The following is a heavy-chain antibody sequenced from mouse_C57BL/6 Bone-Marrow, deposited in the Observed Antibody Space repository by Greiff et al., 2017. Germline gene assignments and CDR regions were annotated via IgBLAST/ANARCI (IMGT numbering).Heavy chain of an antibody. CDR3: ARDAAPYYYGSSYWYFDV. Sequence: EVKVVESGGGLVQSGRSLRLSCATSGFTFSDFYMEWVRQAPGKGLEWIAASRNKANDYTTEYSASVKGRFIVSRDTSLSILYLQMNALRAEDTAIYYCARDAAPYYYGSSYWYFDVWGTGTTVTVSS. V-gene: IGHV7-1*01. CDR1: GFTFSDFY. D-gene: IGHD1-1*01. J-gene: IGHJ1*03. CDR2: SRNKANDYTT.